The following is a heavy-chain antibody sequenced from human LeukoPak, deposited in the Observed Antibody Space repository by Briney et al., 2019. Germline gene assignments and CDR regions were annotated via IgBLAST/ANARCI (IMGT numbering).Heavy chain of an antibody. CDR2: INTAASST. Sequence: GGSLRLSCAASGFTFSSYWMHWVRQAPGKGLVWVSRINTAASSTSYADYVKDRFTISRDNSNNMLYVQMNSLRAEDTAVYYCAKVRSGSANWALRIFDNWGQGTLVTVSS. J-gene: IGHJ4*02. V-gene: IGHV3-74*01. D-gene: IGHD1-1*01. CDR1: GFTFSSYW. CDR3: AKVRSGSANWALRIFDN.